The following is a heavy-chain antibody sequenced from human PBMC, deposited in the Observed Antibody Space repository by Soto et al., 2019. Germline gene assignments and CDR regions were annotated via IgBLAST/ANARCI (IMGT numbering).Heavy chain of an antibody. CDR1: GYSFSFYW. J-gene: IGHJ3*02. Sequence: XESLKISCKASGYSFSFYWIGWVRQMPGKGLEWMAIMYPDDSDIRYSPSFEAHVTISADKSTSTAFLQWSSLKASDTAMYYCATAYVYDFENSNYYRDAFDIWGQGTLVTGSS. V-gene: IGHV5-51*01. D-gene: IGHD3-22*01. CDR3: ATAYVYDFENSNYYRDAFDI. CDR2: MYPDDSDI.